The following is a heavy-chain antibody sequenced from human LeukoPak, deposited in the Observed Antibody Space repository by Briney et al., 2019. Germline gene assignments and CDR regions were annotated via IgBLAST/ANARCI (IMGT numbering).Heavy chain of an antibody. CDR1: GYTFTGYY. D-gene: IGHD6-6*01. CDR2: INPNSGGT. J-gene: IGHJ5*02. CDR3: ARDWYSSSNWFDP. Sequence: GASVKVSCKASGYTFTGYYMHWVRQAPGQGLEWMGWINPNSGGTNYAQKFQGRVTMTRDTSISTAYMELSRLRSDDTAVYYCARDWYSSSNWFDPWGQGTLVTVSS. V-gene: IGHV1-2*02.